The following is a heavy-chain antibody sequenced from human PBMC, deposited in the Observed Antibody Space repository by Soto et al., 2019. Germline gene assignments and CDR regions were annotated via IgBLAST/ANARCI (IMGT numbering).Heavy chain of an antibody. CDR1: GFTFSSYG. J-gene: IGHJ6*02. V-gene: IGHV3-30*18. D-gene: IGHD3-3*01. CDR2: ISYDGSNK. Sequence: GGSLRLSCAASGFTFSSYGMHWVRQAPGKGLEWVAVISYDGSNKYYADSVKGRFTISRDNSKNTLYLQMNSLRAEDTAVYYCAKGGYYDFWSGYPLPYYYYGMDVWGQGTTVTVSS. CDR3: AKGGYYDFWSGYPLPYYYYGMDV.